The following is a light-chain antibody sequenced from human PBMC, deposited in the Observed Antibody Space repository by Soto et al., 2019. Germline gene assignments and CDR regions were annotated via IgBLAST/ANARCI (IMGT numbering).Light chain of an antibody. J-gene: IGKJ2*01. V-gene: IGKV4-1*01. CDR2: WAS. CDR3: QQSYSIPYT. Sequence: DIVMTQSPDSLAVSLGERATINCKSSQSVLYSSDNKNYLDWYQQKPGQTPKLLIYWASTRESGVPDRFSGSGSGTEVTLTISSLQAEDVAVYYCQQSYSIPYTFGQGTKLEIK. CDR1: QSVLYSSDNKNY.